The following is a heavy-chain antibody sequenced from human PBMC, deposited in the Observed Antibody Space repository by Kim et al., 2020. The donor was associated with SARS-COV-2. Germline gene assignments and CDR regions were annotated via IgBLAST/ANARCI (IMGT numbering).Heavy chain of an antibody. Sequence: GGSLRLSCAASGFTFSSYGMHWVRQAPGKGLEWVAVISYDGSNKYYADSVKGRFTISRDNSKNTLYLQMNSLRAEDTAVYYCAKESGSGSYDAWNYYYYGMAVWGQGTTVTVSS. D-gene: IGHD3-10*01. J-gene: IGHJ6*02. CDR3: AKESGSGSYDAWNYYYYGMAV. CDR1: GFTFSSYG. CDR2: ISYDGSNK. V-gene: IGHV3-30*18.